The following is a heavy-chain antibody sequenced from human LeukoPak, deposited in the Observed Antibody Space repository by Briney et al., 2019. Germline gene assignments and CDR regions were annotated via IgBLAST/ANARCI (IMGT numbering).Heavy chain of an antibody. D-gene: IGHD1-26*01. Sequence: SGGSLRLSCAASGFTFDDYGMSWVRQAPGKGLEWVSGINWNGGSTGYADSVKGRFTISRDDAKNSLYLQMNSLRAEDTALYYCARDVGWELFDYWGQGTLVTVSS. CDR1: GFTFDDYG. V-gene: IGHV3-20*04. CDR2: INWNGGST. CDR3: ARDVGWELFDY. J-gene: IGHJ4*02.